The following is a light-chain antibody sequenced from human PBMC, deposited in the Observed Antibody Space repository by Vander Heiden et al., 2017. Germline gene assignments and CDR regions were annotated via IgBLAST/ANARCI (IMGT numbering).Light chain of an antibody. Sequence: QSPSTLAASVGDRVTITCRASQTISNWLAWYQQKPGKAPKLLIYKASSLESGVPSRFSGSGSGTEFTLTISSLQPDDFATYYCQQYNSYVTFGPGTKVDI. CDR2: KAS. CDR1: QTISNW. V-gene: IGKV1-5*03. CDR3: QQYNSYVT. J-gene: IGKJ3*01.